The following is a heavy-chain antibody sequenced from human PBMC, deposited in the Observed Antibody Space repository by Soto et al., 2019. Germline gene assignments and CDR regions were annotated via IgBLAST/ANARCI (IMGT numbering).Heavy chain of an antibody. CDR3: ARGDDARSWRIDY. J-gene: IGHJ4*02. CDR1: GYSFTNHA. Sequence: RASVKVSCKASGYSFTNHAIHWVRQAPGQRLEWMGVITGGNDDTKYSQKFQGRVTISSDTSANTASVELSSLRSEDTAVYYCARGDDARSWRIDYWGQGTLVTVSS. V-gene: IGHV1-3*01. CDR2: ITGGNDDT. D-gene: IGHD1-26*01.